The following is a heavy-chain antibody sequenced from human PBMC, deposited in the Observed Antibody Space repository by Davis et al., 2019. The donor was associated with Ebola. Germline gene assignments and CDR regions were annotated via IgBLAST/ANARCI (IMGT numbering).Heavy chain of an antibody. V-gene: IGHV3-74*01. CDR2: IDNDGGGT. CDR1: GLTFTNPW. CDR3: ATVFDY. Sequence: GESLKISCAVSGLTFTNPWIHWVRQAPGKGLAWVSRIDNDGGGTSYADSVKGRFTISRDNAKNTVYLQMNSLRADDTAVYYCATVFDYWGQGILVTVSS. J-gene: IGHJ4*02.